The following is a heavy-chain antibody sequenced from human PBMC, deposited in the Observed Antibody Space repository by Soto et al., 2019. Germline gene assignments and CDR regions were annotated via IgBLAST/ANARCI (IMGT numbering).Heavy chain of an antibody. CDR1: GFTFTTFG. D-gene: IGHD4-17*01. CDR2: ISNDGHNK. V-gene: IGHV3-30*18. CDR3: AKDRQAYGEYNYYYYGMDV. J-gene: IGHJ6*02. Sequence: QVQLVESGGGVVQPGGSLRLSCTASGFTFTTFGIHWVRQAPGKGLEWVALISNDGHNKYYSDSVKGRFTISRDNYKNTLYLQTNRLRAKYTSVSYCAKDRQAYGEYNYYYYGMDVWGQGTTVSASS.